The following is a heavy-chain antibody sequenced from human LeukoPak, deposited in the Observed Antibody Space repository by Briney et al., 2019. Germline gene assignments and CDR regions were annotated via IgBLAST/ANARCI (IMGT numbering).Heavy chain of an antibody. CDR2: IRYDGSNK. D-gene: IGHD2-15*01. Sequence: PGGSLRLSCAASGFTFSSYGMHWVRQAPGKGLEWVAFIRYDGSNKYYADSVKGRFTISRDNSKNTLYLQMNSLRAEDTAVYYCAKDRGPSFRPFDYWGQGTLVTVSS. V-gene: IGHV3-30*02. CDR1: GFTFSSYG. CDR3: AKDRGPSFRPFDY. J-gene: IGHJ4*02.